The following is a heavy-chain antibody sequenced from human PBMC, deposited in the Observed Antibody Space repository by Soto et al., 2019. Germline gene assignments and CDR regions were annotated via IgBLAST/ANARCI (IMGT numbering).Heavy chain of an antibody. V-gene: IGHV4-39*01. Sequence: ASETLSLTCTVSGGSFNTFYLGWIRQPPGKGLEWIGSIHYSGTTYYNPSLKSRVIISVDTSKKQVSLNLNSVSAADTAVYYCARRTGVGGSWFFDLWGQGTLVTVSS. CDR2: IHYSGTT. CDR1: GGSFNTFY. CDR3: ARRTGVGGSWFFDL. D-gene: IGHD3-10*01. J-gene: IGHJ4*02.